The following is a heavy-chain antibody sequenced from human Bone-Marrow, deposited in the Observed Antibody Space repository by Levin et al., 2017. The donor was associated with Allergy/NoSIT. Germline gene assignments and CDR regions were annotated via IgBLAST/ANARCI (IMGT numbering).Heavy chain of an antibody. V-gene: IGHV4-59*01. D-gene: IGHD3-22*01. CDR3: ARVPSDSSGDTYYYYGMDV. Sequence: SETLSLTCTVSGGSISSYYWSWIRQPPGKGLEWIGYIYYTGSTNYNPSLRGRVTISVDTAKNQFSLKLSSVTAADTAVYYCARVPSDSSGDTYYYYGMDVWGHGTTVTVSS. J-gene: IGHJ6*02. CDR2: IYYTGST. CDR1: GGSISSYY.